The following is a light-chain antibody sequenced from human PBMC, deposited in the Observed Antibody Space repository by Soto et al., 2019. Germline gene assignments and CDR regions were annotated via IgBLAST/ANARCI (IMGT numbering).Light chain of an antibody. CDR1: RSDIGDSNF. Sequence: QSVLTQPASVSGSPGQSVTISCTGPRSDIGDSNFISWYQHSPGKAPRLLIYEVNNRPSGVSRRVSGSKAGNTASLTISGLLEDDEADYFCASFRSVTILVFGSGTKLTVL. V-gene: IGLV2-14*01. J-gene: IGLJ1*01. CDR3: ASFRSVTILV. CDR2: EVN.